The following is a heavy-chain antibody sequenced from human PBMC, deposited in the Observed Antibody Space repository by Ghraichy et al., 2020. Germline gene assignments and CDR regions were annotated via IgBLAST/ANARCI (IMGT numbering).Heavy chain of an antibody. CDR1: GFSFNNYA. J-gene: IGHJ4*02. CDR3: AAGSGSFSPFHY. D-gene: IGHD3-10*01. V-gene: IGHV3-30*04. CDR2: ISYDASTK. Sequence: GESLNISCAASGFSFNNYAMYWVRQAPGKGLEWVTFISYDASTKYYGDSVTGRFTVSRDNSKSTLELQMNRLRGDDAAVYFCAAGSGSFSPFHYWGQGALVTVSS.